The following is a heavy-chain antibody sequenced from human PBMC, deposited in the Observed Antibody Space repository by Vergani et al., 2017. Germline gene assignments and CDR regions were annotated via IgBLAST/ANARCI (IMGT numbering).Heavy chain of an antibody. V-gene: IGHV3-30*18. J-gene: IGHJ3*02. CDR1: GFTFSSYG. Sequence: VQLLESGGGLVQPGGSLRLSCAASGFTFSSYGMHWVRQAPGKGLEWVAVISYDGSNKYYADSVKGRFTISRDNSKNTLYLQMNSLRAEDTAVYYCAKSTSGGDYGNDAFDIWGQGTMVTVSS. CDR2: ISYDGSNK. D-gene: IGHD4-17*01. CDR3: AKSTSGGDYGNDAFDI.